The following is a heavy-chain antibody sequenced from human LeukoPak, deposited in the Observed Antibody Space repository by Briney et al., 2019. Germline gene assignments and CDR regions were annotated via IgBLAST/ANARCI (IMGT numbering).Heavy chain of an antibody. CDR1: GGSISNSSYF. J-gene: IGHJ5*02. D-gene: IGHD6-13*01. CDR3: ARGIAAAGSNWFDP. V-gene: IGHV4-39*01. CDR2: SYYSGTT. Sequence: SETLSLTCTVSGGSISNSSYFWGWIRQPPGKGLEWIGSSYYSGTTYYNPSLKTRVTISVDTSNNQLSLKLTSVTAADTAVYYCARGIAAAGSNWFDPWGQGTLVTVSS.